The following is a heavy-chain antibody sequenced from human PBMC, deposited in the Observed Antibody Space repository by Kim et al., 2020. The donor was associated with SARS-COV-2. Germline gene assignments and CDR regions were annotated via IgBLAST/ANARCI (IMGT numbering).Heavy chain of an antibody. J-gene: IGHJ5*02. CDR3: ARTTVVAPAFDP. Sequence: ASVKVSCKASGYTFTSYAMHWVRQAPGQRLEWMGWINAGNGNTKYSQKFQGRVTITRDTSASTAYMELSSLRSEDTAVYYCARTTVVAPAFDPWGQGTLVTVSS. D-gene: IGHD2-15*01. V-gene: IGHV1-3*01. CDR2: INAGNGNT. CDR1: GYTFTSYA.